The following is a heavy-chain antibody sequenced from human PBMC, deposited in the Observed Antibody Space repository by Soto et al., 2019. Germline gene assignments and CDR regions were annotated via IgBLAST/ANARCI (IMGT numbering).Heavy chain of an antibody. CDR2: IITFVGKA. Sequence: QVQLVQSGPELKKPGSSVKVSCTTSGGTLSSYSIIWVRQAPGQGLEWVGTIITFVGKANVARRFQGRFTITADRPTATANRELRTLTSNDPACFYGGRATGVQEPGGICRDVGGTGTTVTVSS. D-gene: IGHD2-15*01. V-gene: IGHV1-69*02. CDR3: GRATGVQEPGGICRDV. CDR1: GGTLSSYS. J-gene: IGHJ6*04.